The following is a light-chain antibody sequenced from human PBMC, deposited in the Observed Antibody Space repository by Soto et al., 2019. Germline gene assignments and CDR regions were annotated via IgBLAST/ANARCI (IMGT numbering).Light chain of an antibody. CDR2: EVT. CDR1: SSDVGNYNR. Sequence: QSALTQPPSVSGSPGQSVTISCTGTSSDVGNYNRVSWYQQPPGTAPKLMIYEVTNRPSGVPNRFSASKSGNTASLTISGPPVEDGAGYYCTSYTSNRTWVFGGGTELTVL. V-gene: IGLV2-18*02. CDR3: TSYTSNRTWV. J-gene: IGLJ3*02.